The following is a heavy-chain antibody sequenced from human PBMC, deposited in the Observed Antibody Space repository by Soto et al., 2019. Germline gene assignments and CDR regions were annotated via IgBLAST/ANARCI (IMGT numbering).Heavy chain of an antibody. CDR3: ARQSAYCGGDCYTEPIDY. CDR1: GYTFTKYY. CDR2: INPNTGGT. Sequence: ASVKVSCKASGYTFTKYYVLWVRQAPGQGLEWVVRINPNTGGTNYAQKFQDRVTMTRDTSITTAYMELSRLRSDDTAVYYCARQSAYCGGDCYTEPIDYWGQGTQVTVSS. D-gene: IGHD2-21*02. J-gene: IGHJ4*02. V-gene: IGHV1-2*06.